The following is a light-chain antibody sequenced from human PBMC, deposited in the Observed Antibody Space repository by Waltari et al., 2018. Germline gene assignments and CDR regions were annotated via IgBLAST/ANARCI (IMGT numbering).Light chain of an antibody. Sequence: DIVMTQSPDSLAVSLGERATIDCTSSQRVFYRSDNKNYLAWYQPKPGQPPKLLFYWASTRESGVPDRFSASGSGTDFTLTINNLQAEDVAVYYCQQYYRSRTFGQGTKVEIK. CDR3: QQYYRSRT. CDR2: WAS. J-gene: IGKJ1*01. V-gene: IGKV4-1*01. CDR1: QRVFYRSDNKNY.